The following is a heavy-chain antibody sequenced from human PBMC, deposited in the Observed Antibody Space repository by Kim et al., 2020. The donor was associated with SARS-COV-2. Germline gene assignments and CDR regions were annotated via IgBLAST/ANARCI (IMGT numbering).Heavy chain of an antibody. Sequence: SGSTNYNPTLKRRVTISVDPSKNQFSLKLTAVTAADTAVYYCARGVPGYWGQGTLVTVSS. CDR2: SGST. J-gene: IGHJ4*02. CDR3: ARGVPGY. V-gene: IGHV4-34*01.